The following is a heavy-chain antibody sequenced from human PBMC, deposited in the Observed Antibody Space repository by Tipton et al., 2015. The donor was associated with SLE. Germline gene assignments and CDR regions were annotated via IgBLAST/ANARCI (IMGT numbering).Heavy chain of an antibody. CDR1: GGPISSGYY. CDR3: ARGGNDSSGYYSH. Sequence: TLSLTCTVSGGPISSGYYWGWIRQPPGKGLEWIGSIYHSGSTYYNPSLKSRVTISVDTSKNQFSLKLSSVTAADTAVYYCARGGNDSSGYYSHWGQGTLVTVSS. CDR2: IYHSGST. V-gene: IGHV4-38-2*02. J-gene: IGHJ4*02. D-gene: IGHD3-22*01.